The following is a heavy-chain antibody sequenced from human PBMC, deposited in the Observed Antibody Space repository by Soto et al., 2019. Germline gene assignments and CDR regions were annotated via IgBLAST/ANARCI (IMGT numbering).Heavy chain of an antibody. V-gene: IGHV1-69*01. CDR3: ARVSRGDLLMSGAFDI. D-gene: IGHD7-27*01. CDR1: GGTFSSYA. CDR2: IIPIVGTA. Sequence: QVQLVQSGAEVKKPGSSVKVSCKASGGTFSSYAISWVRQAPGQGLEWMGGIIPIVGTANYAQKFQGRVTITADESTSTAYMELSSMRSEDTGVYYCARVSRGDLLMSGAFDIWGQGTMVIGSS. J-gene: IGHJ3*02.